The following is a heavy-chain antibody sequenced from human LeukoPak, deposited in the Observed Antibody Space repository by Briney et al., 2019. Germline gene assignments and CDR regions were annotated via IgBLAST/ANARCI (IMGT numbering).Heavy chain of an antibody. Sequence: SETLSLTCTVSGGSISSGSYYWSWIRQPAGKGLEWIGRIYTSGSTNYNPSLKSRVTMSVDTSKNQFSLRLNSVTPADTAVYYCARVDGSGYYNPWGQGTLVTVSS. D-gene: IGHD3-22*01. CDR2: IYTSGST. V-gene: IGHV4-61*02. CDR1: GGSISSGSYY. J-gene: IGHJ5*02. CDR3: ARVDGSGYYNP.